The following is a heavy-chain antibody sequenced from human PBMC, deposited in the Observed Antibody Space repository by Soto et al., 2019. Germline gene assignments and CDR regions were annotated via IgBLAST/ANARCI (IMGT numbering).Heavy chain of an antibody. CDR1: GFTISSYA. CDR2: ISSNGGST. J-gene: IGHJ4*02. D-gene: IGHD6-13*01. V-gene: IGHV3-64*01. CDR3: ARQSYSSYYFDY. Sequence: EVQLVESRGGLVQPGGSLRLSCAASGFTISSYAMHWVRQAPGKGLEYVSAISSNGGSTYYANSVKGRFTISRDNSKNTLYLQMGSLRAEDMAVYYCARQSYSSYYFDYWGQGTLVTVSS.